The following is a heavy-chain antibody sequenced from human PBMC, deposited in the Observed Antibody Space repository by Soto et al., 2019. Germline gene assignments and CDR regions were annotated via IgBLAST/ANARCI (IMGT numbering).Heavy chain of an antibody. CDR2: IYYSGST. D-gene: IGHD6-25*01. V-gene: IGHV4-59*08. CDR3: ANQRVGSYYYYYMDV. Sequence: SETLSLTCTVSGGSISSYYWSWIRQPPGKGLEWIGYIYYSGSTNYNPSLKSRVTISVDTSKNQFSLKLSSVTAADTAVYYCANQRVGSYYYYYMDVWGKGTTVTVSS. J-gene: IGHJ6*03. CDR1: GGSISSYY.